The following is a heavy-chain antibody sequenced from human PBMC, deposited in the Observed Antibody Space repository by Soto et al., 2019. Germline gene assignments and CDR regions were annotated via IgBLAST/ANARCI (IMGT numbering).Heavy chain of an antibody. V-gene: IGHV3-21*06. CDR2: ISSTTNYI. CDR3: ARESEDLTSNFDY. CDR1: GVTFTRYS. Sequence: GALILSCAASGVTFTRYSMNWVRQAPGKGLEWVSSISSTTNYIYYGDSMKGRFTISRDNAKNSLYLEINSLRAEDTAVYYCARESEDLTSNFDYWGQGTLVTVSS. J-gene: IGHJ4*02.